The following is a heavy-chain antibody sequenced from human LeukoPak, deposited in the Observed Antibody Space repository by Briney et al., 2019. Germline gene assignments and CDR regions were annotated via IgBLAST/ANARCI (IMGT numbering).Heavy chain of an antibody. CDR2: IYYSGST. D-gene: IGHD3-10*01. Sequence: SETLSLTCTVSGGSISSYYWSWIRQPPGKGLEWIGYIYYSGSTNYNPSLKSRVTISVDTSKNQFSLKLSSVTAADTAVYYCARGYYGSGSYNPYNSYGMDVWGQGTTVTVSS. V-gene: IGHV4-59*12. CDR3: ARGYYGSGSYNPYNSYGMDV. J-gene: IGHJ6*02. CDR1: GGSISSYY.